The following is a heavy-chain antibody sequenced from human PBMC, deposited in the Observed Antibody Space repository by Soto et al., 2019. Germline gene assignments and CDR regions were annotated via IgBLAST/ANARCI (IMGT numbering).Heavy chain of an antibody. V-gene: IGHV3-30*18. CDR3: AKGPYSGNNYFDD. D-gene: IGHD6-13*01. CDR1: GFTFSSYG. J-gene: IGHJ4*02. CDR2: ISYDGSNK. Sequence: GGSLILSCAASGFTFSSYGMHWARQAPGKGLEWVAVISYDGSNKYYADSVKGRFTISRDNSKNTLYLQMNSLRAEDTAVYYCAKGPYSGNNYFDDWGQGTLVTLSS.